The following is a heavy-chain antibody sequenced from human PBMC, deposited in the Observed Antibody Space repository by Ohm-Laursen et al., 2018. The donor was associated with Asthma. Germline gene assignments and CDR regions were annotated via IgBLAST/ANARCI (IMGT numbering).Heavy chain of an antibody. Sequence: ASVKVSCKASGYTFTDYDMHWVRQAPGQGLEWIGRIIPKSGGTTYAQKYKGRVTMTGDPSISTAYMELSSLTSDDTAVYYCARDPHPSCSSSINCYFIDYWGQGTLVTVSS. CDR1: GYTFTDYD. J-gene: IGHJ4*02. CDR3: ARDPHPSCSSSINCYFIDY. CDR2: IIPKSGGT. D-gene: IGHD2-2*01. V-gene: IGHV1-2*06.